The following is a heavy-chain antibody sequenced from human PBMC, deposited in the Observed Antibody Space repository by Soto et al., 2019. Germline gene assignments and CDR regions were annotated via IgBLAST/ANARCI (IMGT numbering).Heavy chain of an antibody. CDR3: ARPGLPYYYDSSGYYHDAFDI. CDR2: INPSGGST. J-gene: IGHJ3*02. V-gene: IGHV1-46*03. CDR1: GYTFTSYY. Sequence: ASVKVSCRASGYTFTSYYMHWVRQAPGQGLEWMGIINPSGGSTSYAQKFQGRVTMTRDTSTSTVYMELSSLRSEDTAVYYCARPGLPYYYDSSGYYHDAFDIWGQG. D-gene: IGHD3-22*01.